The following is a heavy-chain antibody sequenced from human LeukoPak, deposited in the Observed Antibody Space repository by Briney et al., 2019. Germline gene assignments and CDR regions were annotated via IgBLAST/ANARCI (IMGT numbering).Heavy chain of an antibody. J-gene: IGHJ4*02. V-gene: IGHV3-74*01. CDR2: IKSDGTST. CDR1: GFTFKSYW. Sequence: GGSLRLSCVAPGFTFKSYWMQWVRQAPGKGLVWVSRIKSDGTSTNYADSVKGRFTISRDNAKNTLHLQMNSLRADDTAVYYCAKGGASLFDYRGQGTLVTVSS. D-gene: IGHD1-26*01. CDR3: AKGGASLFDY.